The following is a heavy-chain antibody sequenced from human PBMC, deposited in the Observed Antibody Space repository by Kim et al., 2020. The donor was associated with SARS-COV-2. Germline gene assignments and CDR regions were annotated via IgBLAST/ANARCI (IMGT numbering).Heavy chain of an antibody. CDR1: A. J-gene: IGHJ4*02. D-gene: IGHD3-3*01. Sequence: AMHWVRQAPGQRLEWMGWINAGNGDTKYSQKFQGRVTITRDTSASTAYMELSSLRSEDTAVYYCARDTNGITIFGVVIIDGYFDYWGQGTLAT. CDR3: ARDTNGITIFGVVIIDGYFDY. CDR2: INAGNGDT. V-gene: IGHV1-3*01.